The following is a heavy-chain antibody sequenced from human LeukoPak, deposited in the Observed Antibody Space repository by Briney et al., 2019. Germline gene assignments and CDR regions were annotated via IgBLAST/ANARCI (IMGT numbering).Heavy chain of an antibody. V-gene: IGHV4-61*02. J-gene: IGHJ3*02. CDR1: GGSISSGSYY. D-gene: IGHD6-13*01. CDR3: ARVPAAGTRAFDI. CDR2: IYTSGST. Sequence: SQTLSLTCSVSGGSISSGSYYWSWIRRPAGKGLEWIGRIYTSGSTNYNPSLKSRVTISVDTSKNQFSLKLSSVTAAGTAVYYCARVPAAGTRAFDIWGQGTMVTVSS.